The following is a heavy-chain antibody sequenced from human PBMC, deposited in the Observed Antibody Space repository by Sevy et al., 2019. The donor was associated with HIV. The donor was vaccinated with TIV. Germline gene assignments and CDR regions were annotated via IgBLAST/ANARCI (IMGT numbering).Heavy chain of an antibody. V-gene: IGHV3-30*02. CDR3: VKEGGGEGGDH. J-gene: IGHJ4*02. CDR1: GFSFSSYG. Sequence: GGSLRLSCAASGFSFSSYGMHWVRQAPGKGLEWMSYIQYDGSNKDYADSVKGRFTISRDNSKNTLYLQMTSLRVGDTAVFYCVKEGGGEGGDHWGQGTLVTVSS. D-gene: IGHD2-21*01. CDR2: IQYDGSNK.